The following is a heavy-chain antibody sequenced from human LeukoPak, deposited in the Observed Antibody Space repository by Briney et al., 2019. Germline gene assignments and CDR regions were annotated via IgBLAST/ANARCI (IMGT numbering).Heavy chain of an antibody. J-gene: IGHJ4*02. CDR1: GGTFSSYA. Sequence: GASVKVSCKASGGTFSSYAISWVRQAPGQGLEWMGWINPNSGGTNYAQKFRGRVTMTRDTSTSTAYMELSRLRSDDTAVYYCARDIINWNDEPNFDYWGQGTLVTVSS. CDR3: ARDIINWNDEPNFDY. V-gene: IGHV1-2*02. CDR2: INPNSGGT. D-gene: IGHD1-1*01.